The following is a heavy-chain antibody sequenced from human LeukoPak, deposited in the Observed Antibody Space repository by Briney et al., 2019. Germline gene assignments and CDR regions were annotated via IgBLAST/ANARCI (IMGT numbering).Heavy chain of an antibody. CDR1: GGSISSYY. D-gene: IGHD7-27*01. CDR3: ARGGILGTDAPYYYYMDV. Sequence: SETLSLTCTVSGGSISSYYWSWIRQPPGKGLEWIGYIYYSGSTSYNPSLKSRVTISVDTSKNQFSLKLSSVTAADTAVYYCARGGILGTDAPYYYYMDVWGKGTTVTVSS. J-gene: IGHJ6*03. CDR2: IYYSGST. V-gene: IGHV4-59*01.